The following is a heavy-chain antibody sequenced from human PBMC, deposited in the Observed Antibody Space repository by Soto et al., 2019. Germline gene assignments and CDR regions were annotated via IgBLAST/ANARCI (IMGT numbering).Heavy chain of an antibody. Sequence: SETLSLTCAVYGGSFSGYYWSWIRQPPGKGLEWIGEINHSGSTNYNPSLKSRVTISVDTSKNQFSLKLSSVTAADTAVYYCARGGRNCSGCSCYRDFWFDPCGQGTLVTVSS. V-gene: IGHV4-34*01. CDR3: ARGGRNCSGCSCYRDFWFDP. D-gene: IGHD2-15*01. CDR2: INHSGST. CDR1: GGSFSGYY. J-gene: IGHJ5*02.